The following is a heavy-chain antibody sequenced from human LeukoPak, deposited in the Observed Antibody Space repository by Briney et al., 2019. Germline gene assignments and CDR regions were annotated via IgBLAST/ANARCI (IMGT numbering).Heavy chain of an antibody. Sequence: ASVKVPYKASGYTFSGYYIHWVRQAPGQGLEWMGWINPNTGGTKYAQKFQDRVTMTRDTSISTAYMELSRLRSDDTAVYYCARPLRVTMIRGAAFRASSDFDPWGQGTLVTVSS. CDR3: ARPLRVTMIRGAAFRASSDFDP. D-gene: IGHD3-10*01. J-gene: IGHJ5*02. V-gene: IGHV1-2*02. CDR1: GYTFSGYY. CDR2: INPNTGGT.